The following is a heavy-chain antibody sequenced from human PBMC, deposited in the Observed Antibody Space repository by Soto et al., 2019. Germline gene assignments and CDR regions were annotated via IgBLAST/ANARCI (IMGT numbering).Heavy chain of an antibody. J-gene: IGHJ6*02. CDR3: ARAYSSSWYRLYYGMDV. CDR2: MNPNSGNT. Sequence: APVKVSCKASGYTFTGYHINWLRHATGQGLEWMGWMNPNSGNTGYAQKFQGRVTMTRNTSISTAYMELSSLRSEDTAVYYCARAYSSSWYRLYYGMDVWGQGTTVTVSS. V-gene: IGHV1-8*02. CDR1: GYTFTGYH. D-gene: IGHD6-13*01.